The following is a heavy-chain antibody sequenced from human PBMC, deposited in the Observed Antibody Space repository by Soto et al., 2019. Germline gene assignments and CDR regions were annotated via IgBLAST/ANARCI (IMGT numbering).Heavy chain of an antibody. CDR1: GFTFSSYG. Sequence: GGSLRLSCAASGFTFSSYGMHWVRQAPGKGVEWVALISYDGSYKYYADPVKGRITISRDNSKNTLYLQMNSLRAEATAVYYGAGSYVHNWFDPWGQGTLVPVSS. CDR2: ISYDGSYK. J-gene: IGHJ5*02. D-gene: IGHD3-16*01. CDR3: AGSYVHNWFDP. V-gene: IGHV3-30*03.